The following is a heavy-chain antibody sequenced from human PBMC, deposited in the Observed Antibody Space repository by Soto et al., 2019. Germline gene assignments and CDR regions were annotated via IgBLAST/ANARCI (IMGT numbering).Heavy chain of an antibody. V-gene: IGHV3-30*18. CDR2: VSYDGSDK. D-gene: IGHD4-17*01. CDR3: AKDRLDGDYVSALGH. Sequence: QVQLVESGGGVVQPGRSLRLSCAASGFTFSTYGMHWVRQAPGKGLEWVAVVSYDGSDKYYADSVKGRFTVSRDNSKNTLYLQLSSLRTEDTDVYYCAKDRLDGDYVSALGHWGQGTLVTVSS. CDR1: GFTFSTYG. J-gene: IGHJ4*02.